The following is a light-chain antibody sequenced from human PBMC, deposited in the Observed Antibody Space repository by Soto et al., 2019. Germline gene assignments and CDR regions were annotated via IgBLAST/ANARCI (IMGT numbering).Light chain of an antibody. V-gene: IGLV2-23*02. J-gene: IGLJ1*01. CDR2: EVS. CDR1: RSDVGSYNL. CDR3: CSYAGSSTLV. Sequence: QSALTQPASVSGSPGQSITISCTGTRSDVGSYNLVSWYQHHPGKAPKLMIYEVSKRPSGVSNRFSGSKSGNTASLTISGLQAEDEADYYCCSYAGSSTLVFGTGTKLTVL.